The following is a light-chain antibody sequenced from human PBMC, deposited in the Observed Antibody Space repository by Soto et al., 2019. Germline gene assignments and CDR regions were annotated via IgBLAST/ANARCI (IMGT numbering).Light chain of an antibody. CDR1: QDITDY. CDR2: DSS. J-gene: IGKJ4*01. CDR3: QQYEGLVLS. Sequence: DIQMTQSPSSLSASVGDRVTITCQASQDITDYLNWYQQKPGKAPRLLIYDSSNLETGVPPRFSGSGSGTDFAFTISSLQPEGIGTYDCQQYEGLVLSFGGGTKVEIK. V-gene: IGKV1-33*01.